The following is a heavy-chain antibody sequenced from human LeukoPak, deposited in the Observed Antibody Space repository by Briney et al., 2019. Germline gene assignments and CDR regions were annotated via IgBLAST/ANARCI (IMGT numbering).Heavy chain of an antibody. Sequence: ASVNVSCKASGYTFTNSYMHWVRQAPGQGLEWMGLINPSGGTTTYAQKFQGRVTVTRDTSTSTVYMELSSLRSEDTAVYYCARDAYNYYYSDYWDQGTLVTVSS. CDR3: ARDAYNYYYSDY. CDR1: GYTFTNSY. J-gene: IGHJ4*02. D-gene: IGHD5-24*01. CDR2: INPSGGTT. V-gene: IGHV1-46*01.